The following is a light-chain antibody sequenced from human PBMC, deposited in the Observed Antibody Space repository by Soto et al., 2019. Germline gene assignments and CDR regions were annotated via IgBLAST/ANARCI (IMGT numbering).Light chain of an antibody. CDR3: GTWDSSLSIFV. J-gene: IGLJ1*01. CDR2: END. Sequence: QAVLTQPPSVSAAPGQEVAMSSSGGSSNIGNYYVSWHQQLPGTAPKLLIYENDKRPSGIPDRFSGSKSGTSATLGITGLQTGDEADYYCGTWDSSLSIFVFGTGTKVTVL. CDR1: SSNIGNYY. V-gene: IGLV1-51*02.